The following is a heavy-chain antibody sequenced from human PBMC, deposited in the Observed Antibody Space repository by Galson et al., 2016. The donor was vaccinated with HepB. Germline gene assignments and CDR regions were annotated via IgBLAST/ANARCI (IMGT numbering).Heavy chain of an antibody. CDR3: AKDSRLRFLEWLSSYYFDS. Sequence: SLRLSCAASGFTFSSYAMSWVRQAPGKGLEWVSSISGSGGDINYADSVKGRFTISRDNSKNMLHLQMNSLRAEDTAVYYCAKDSRLRFLEWLSSYYFDSWGQGTLVTVSS. J-gene: IGHJ4*02. CDR2: ISGSGGDI. CDR1: GFTFSSYA. V-gene: IGHV3-23*01. D-gene: IGHD3-3*01.